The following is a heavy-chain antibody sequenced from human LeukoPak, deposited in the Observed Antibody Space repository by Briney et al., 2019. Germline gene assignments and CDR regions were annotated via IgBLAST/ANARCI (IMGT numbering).Heavy chain of an antibody. CDR1: GYSFTNYW. V-gene: IGHV5-51*01. CDR2: IYPGDSDT. J-gene: IGHJ6*03. Sequence: GESLQISCKGSGYSFTNYWIGWVRQMPGKGLEWMGIIYPGDSDTRYSPSFQGQGTTSADKSISTAYLQWSSLKASDTAMYYCARLEYSSSQRYYYYMDVWDKGTTVTVSS. D-gene: IGHD6-6*01. CDR3: ARLEYSSSQRYYYYMDV.